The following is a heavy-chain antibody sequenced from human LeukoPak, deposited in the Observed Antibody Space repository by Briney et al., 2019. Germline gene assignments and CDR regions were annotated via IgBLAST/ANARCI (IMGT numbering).Heavy chain of an antibody. CDR3: ATDRWDRRGFDP. Sequence: ASVKVSCKVSGYTLTELSMHWVRQAPGKGLEWMGGFDPEDGETIYAQKFQGRVTMTEDTSTDTAYMELSSLRSEDTAVYYCATDRWDRRGFDPWGQGTLVTVSS. D-gene: IGHD1-14*01. V-gene: IGHV1-24*01. CDR2: FDPEDGET. J-gene: IGHJ5*02. CDR1: GYTLTELS.